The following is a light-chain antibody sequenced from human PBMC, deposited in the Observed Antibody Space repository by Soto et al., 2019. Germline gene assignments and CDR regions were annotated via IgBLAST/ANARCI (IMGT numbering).Light chain of an antibody. CDR1: QSISSN. V-gene: IGKV3D-15*01. CDR2: GAS. J-gene: IGKJ4*01. Sequence: EIVMTQSPATLSVSPGERATLSCRASQSISSNLAWYQQKPGEAPRLLIYGASTRATGIPARFSGSGSGTEFTLIISSLQSEDFAVYYCQQYHNWPLTFGGGTNVDIK. CDR3: QQYHNWPLT.